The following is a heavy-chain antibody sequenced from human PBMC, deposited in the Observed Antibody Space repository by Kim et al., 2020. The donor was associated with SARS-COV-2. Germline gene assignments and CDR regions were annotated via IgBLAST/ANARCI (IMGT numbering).Heavy chain of an antibody. D-gene: IGHD4-4*01. J-gene: IGHJ4*02. V-gene: IGHV3-23*03. CDR3: AKDQGQSYFDY. CDR2: T. Sequence: TYTAESVKGRFTIAKDNSKTTLYLQMNSLRAEDTAVYYCAKDQGQSYFDYWGQGTLVTVSS.